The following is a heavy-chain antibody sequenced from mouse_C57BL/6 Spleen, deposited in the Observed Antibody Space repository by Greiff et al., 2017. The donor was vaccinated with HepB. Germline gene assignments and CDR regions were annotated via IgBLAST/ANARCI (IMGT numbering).Heavy chain of an antibody. CDR2: INPSTGGT. Sequence: VQLKQSGPELVKPGASVKISCKASGYSFTGYYMNWVKQSPEKSLEWIGEINPSTGGTTYNQKFKAKATLTVDKSSSTAYMQLKSLTSEDSAVYYCARGNYDYDEGYYAMDYWGQGTSVTVSS. V-gene: IGHV1-42*01. D-gene: IGHD2-4*01. CDR3: ARGNYDYDEGYYAMDY. J-gene: IGHJ4*01. CDR1: GYSFTGYY.